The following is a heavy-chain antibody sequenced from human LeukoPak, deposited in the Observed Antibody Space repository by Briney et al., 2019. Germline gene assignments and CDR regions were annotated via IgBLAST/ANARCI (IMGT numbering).Heavy chain of an antibody. V-gene: IGHV4-39*01. CDR2: IYYSGST. J-gene: IGHJ4*02. D-gene: IGHD3-10*01. CDR1: GGSISSSSYY. CDR3: ARLAGPHPILWFGELFPTYYFDY. Sequence: PSETLSLTCTVSGGSISSSSYYWGWIRRPPGKGLEWIGSIYYSGSTYYNPSLKSRVTISVDTSKNQFSLKLSSVTAADTAVYYCARLAGPHPILWFGELFPTYYFDYWGQGTLVTVSS.